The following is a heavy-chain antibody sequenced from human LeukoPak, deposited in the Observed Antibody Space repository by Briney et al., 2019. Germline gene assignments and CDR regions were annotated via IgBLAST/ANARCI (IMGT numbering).Heavy chain of an antibody. CDR1: GGSISSSRYY. CDR3: ARRDYGGNVDY. CDR2: ISYTGTT. J-gene: IGHJ4*02. Sequence: SETLSLTCTVSGGSISSSRYYWGWIRQPPGKGLEWIGSISYTGTTYYNPSLKSRGTISVDTSKNQFSLRLSSVTAADTAVYYCARRDYGGNVDYWGQGTLVTVSS. V-gene: IGHV4-39*01. D-gene: IGHD4-23*01.